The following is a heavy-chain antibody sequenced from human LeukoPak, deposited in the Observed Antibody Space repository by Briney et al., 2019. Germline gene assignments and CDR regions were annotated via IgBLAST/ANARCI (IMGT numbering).Heavy chain of an antibody. V-gene: IGHV3-23*01. Sequence: GGSLRLSCVVSGFTFSTSAMSWVRQAPGKGLEWVSGISESGGSTYYADSVKGRSTIFRDNAKNTLYLQMNSLRAEDTAVYYCVRDLGGRSGHWGQGTLVTVSS. CDR1: GFTFSTSA. CDR3: VRDLGGRSGH. CDR2: ISESGGST. J-gene: IGHJ4*02. D-gene: IGHD1-26*01.